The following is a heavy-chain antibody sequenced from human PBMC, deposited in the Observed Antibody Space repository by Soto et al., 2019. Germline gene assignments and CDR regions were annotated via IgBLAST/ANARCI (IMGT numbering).Heavy chain of an antibody. CDR2: IYPGDSDT. J-gene: IGHJ4*02. D-gene: IGHD5-12*01. CDR3: ARHSLATQPGDY. V-gene: IGHV5-51*01. Sequence: PGESLKISCKGSGYTFTDYWIGWVRQLPGKGLDWMGIIYPGDSDTRYSPSFQGQVTISVDNSIDTAYLEWTTLRASDSAMYYCARHSLATQPGDYWGQGTRVTVSS. CDR1: GYTFTDYW.